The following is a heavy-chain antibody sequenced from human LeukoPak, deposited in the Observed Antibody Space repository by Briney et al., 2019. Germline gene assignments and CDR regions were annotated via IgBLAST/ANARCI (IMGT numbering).Heavy chain of an antibody. J-gene: IGHJ4*02. CDR3: AKDLWFGEFPPSPQFDY. D-gene: IGHD3-10*01. Sequence: GGSLRLSCAASGFTFSSYAMSWVRQAPGKGLEWVSAISGSGGSTYYADSVKGRFTISRDNSKNTLYLQMNSLRAEDTAVYYCAKDLWFGEFPPSPQFDYWGQGTLVTVSS. CDR2: ISGSGGST. CDR1: GFTFSSYA. V-gene: IGHV3-23*01.